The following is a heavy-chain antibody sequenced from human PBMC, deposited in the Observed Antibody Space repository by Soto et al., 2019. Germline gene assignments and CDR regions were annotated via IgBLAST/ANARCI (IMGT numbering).Heavy chain of an antibody. CDR3: GRGRYGDY. CDR2: ISAHNGNT. Sequence: GASVKVSCKASGYTFTSYGITWVRQAPGQGLEWMGWISAHNGNTDYAQKLQGRVIVTRDTSTSTAYMELRSLISDDTAVYYCGRGRYGDYWGQGALVTVSS. V-gene: IGHV1-18*01. J-gene: IGHJ4*02. CDR1: GYTFTSYG. D-gene: IGHD1-1*01.